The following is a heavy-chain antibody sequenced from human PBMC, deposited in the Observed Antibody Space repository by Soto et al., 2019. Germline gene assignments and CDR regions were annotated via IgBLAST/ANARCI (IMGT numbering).Heavy chain of an antibody. V-gene: IGHV4-31*03. CDR3: AIEMVRGVVPRRYDDFDI. CDR1: GGSISSGGYY. Sequence: QVQLQESGPGLVKPSQTLSLTCTASGGSISSGGYYWSWIRQHPGKGLEWIGYIYYSGSTYYNPSLKRRVTISVDTSQNQFSLKLSSVNAADTAVYYCAIEMVRGVVPRRYDDFDIWGQGTMVTVSS. D-gene: IGHD3-10*01. J-gene: IGHJ3*02. CDR2: IYYSGST.